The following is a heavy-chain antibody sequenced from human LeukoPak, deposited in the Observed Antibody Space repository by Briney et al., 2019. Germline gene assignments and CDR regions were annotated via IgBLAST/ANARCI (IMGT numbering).Heavy chain of an antibody. D-gene: IGHD6-13*01. J-gene: IGHJ2*01. V-gene: IGHV4-59*01. CDR1: GGSISSYY. Sequence: SETLSLTCTVSGGSISSYYWSWIRQPPGKGLEWIGYIFYSGSTNYNPSLKSRATISVDTSKNQFSLKLSSVTAADTAVYYCARVYYSNSYDYWYFDLRGRGTLVTVSS. CDR2: IFYSGST. CDR3: ARVYYSNSYDYWYFDL.